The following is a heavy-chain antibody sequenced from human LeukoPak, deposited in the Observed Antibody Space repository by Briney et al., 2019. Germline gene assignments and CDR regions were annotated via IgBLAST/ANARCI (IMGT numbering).Heavy chain of an antibody. J-gene: IGHJ4*02. CDR1: GFTFSSYG. CDR2: ISYDGSNK. V-gene: IGHV3-30*18. Sequence: PGRSLRLSCAASGFTFSSYGMHCVRQAPGKGLEWVAVISYDGSNKYYADSVKGRFAISRDNSTNTLYLQMNSLRAEDTAVYYCAKDRGTWIQLWFFDYWGQGTLLTVSS. CDR3: AKDRGTWIQLWFFDY. D-gene: IGHD5-18*01.